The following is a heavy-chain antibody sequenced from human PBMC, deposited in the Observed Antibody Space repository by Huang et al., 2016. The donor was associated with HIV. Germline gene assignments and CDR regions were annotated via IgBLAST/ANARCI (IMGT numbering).Heavy chain of an antibody. CDR2: IKQDESEK. J-gene: IGHJ6*02. CDR3: ATKTGAMDI. Sequence: VESGGRLVQPGGSIRLSCVGSTFSFGAYGMSWVRQTSWKWLEGVANIKQDESEKYYVESVKGRFNISRDNAKKILFLQMDNVRVEDTATYYCATKTGAMDIWGQGTAVTVS. CDR1: TFSFGAYG. V-gene: IGHV3-7*01. D-gene: IGHD1-7*01.